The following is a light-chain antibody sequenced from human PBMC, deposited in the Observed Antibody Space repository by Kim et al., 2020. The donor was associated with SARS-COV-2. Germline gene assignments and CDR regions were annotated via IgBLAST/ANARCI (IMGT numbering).Light chain of an antibody. CDR1: QSVSSY. V-gene: IGKV3-11*01. CDR3: QQRSNWPPIT. CDR2: DAS. J-gene: IGKJ5*01. Sequence: SPEERATRSCRASQSVSSYLAWYQQKPGQAPRLLIYDASNRATGIPARFSGSGSGTDFTLTISSLEPEDFAVYYCQQRSNWPPITFGQGTRLEIK.